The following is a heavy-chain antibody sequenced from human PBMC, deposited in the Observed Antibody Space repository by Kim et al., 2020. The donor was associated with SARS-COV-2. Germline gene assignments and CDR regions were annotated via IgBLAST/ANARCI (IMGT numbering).Heavy chain of an antibody. J-gene: IGHJ6*03. CDR1: GFTFSSYE. D-gene: IGHD3-3*01. CDR2: ISSSGSTI. CDR3: ARVYDFWSGYYAAHYMDV. Sequence: GGSLRLSCAASGFTFSSYEMNWVRQAPGKGLEWVSYISSSGSTIYYADSVKGRFTISRDNAKNSLYLQMNSLRAEDTAVYYCARVYDFWSGYYAAHYMDVWGKGTTVTVSS. V-gene: IGHV3-48*03.